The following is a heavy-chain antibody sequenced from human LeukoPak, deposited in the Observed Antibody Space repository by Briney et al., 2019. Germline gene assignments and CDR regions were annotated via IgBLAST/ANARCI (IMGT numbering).Heavy chain of an antibody. CDR1: GFTCDDYA. J-gene: IGHJ3*02. Sequence: GRSLRLSCAASGFTCDDYAMHWVRQAPVKGLEWVSGISWNSGSIGYADSVKGRFTISRDNAKNSLYLQMNSLRAEDMALYYCAKDSSSFDAFDIWGQGTMVTVSS. CDR3: AKDSSSFDAFDI. CDR2: ISWNSGSI. V-gene: IGHV3-9*03.